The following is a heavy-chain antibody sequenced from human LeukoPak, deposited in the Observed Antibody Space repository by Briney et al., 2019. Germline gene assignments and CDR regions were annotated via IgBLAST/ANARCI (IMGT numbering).Heavy chain of an antibody. Sequence: GGSLRLSCAASGFTFSSYGMHWARQAPGKGLEWVAFIRYDGSNKYYADSVKGRFTISRDNSKNTVFLQMNSLRAEDTGVCYCANRISGSSSWGQGTLVTVSS. CDR3: ANRISGSSS. V-gene: IGHV3-30*02. D-gene: IGHD3-10*01. CDR1: GFTFSSYG. CDR2: IRYDGSNK. J-gene: IGHJ5*02.